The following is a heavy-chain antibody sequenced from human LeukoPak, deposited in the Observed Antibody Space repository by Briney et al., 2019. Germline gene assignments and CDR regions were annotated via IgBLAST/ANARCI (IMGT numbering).Heavy chain of an antibody. J-gene: IGHJ4*02. D-gene: IGHD6-13*01. CDR2: ISSSSSYI. Sequence: PGGSLRLSCAASGLTFSSYSMNWVRQAPGKGLEWVSSISSSSSYIYYADSVKGRFTISRDNAKNSLYLQMNSLRAEDTAVYYCARAAGNFGSPDYWGQGTLVTVSS. CDR3: ARAAGNFGSPDY. CDR1: GLTFSSYS. V-gene: IGHV3-21*01.